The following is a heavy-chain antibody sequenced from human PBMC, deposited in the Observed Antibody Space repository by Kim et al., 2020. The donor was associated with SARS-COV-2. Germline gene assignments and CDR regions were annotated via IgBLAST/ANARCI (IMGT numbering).Heavy chain of an antibody. D-gene: IGHD2-8*02. CDR2: MIPILGKA. CDR1: GYTFSSYD. CDR3: ARGPTWTGESGYCFDY. V-gene: IGHV1-8*03. J-gene: IGHJ4*02. Sequence: ASVKVSCKASGYTFSSYDINWVRQAPGQGLEWMGRMIPILGKADYAQKFQGRVTITRNTSTSTAYMELSSLRSEDTAVYYCARGPTWTGESGYCFDYWGQGTLVTVSS.